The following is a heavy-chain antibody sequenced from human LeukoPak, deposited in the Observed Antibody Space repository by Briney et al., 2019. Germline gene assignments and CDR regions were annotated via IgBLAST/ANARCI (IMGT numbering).Heavy chain of an antibody. CDR3: AREYESPHPGAFDI. J-gene: IGHJ3*02. D-gene: IGHD2-8*01. Sequence: SVKVSCKASGGTFSSYAISWVRQAPGQGLEWMGGIIPILGTANYAQKFQGRVTITADESTSTAYMELSSLRSEDTAVYYCAREYESPHPGAFDIWGQGTMVTVSS. CDR2: IIPILGTA. CDR1: GGTFSSYA. V-gene: IGHV1-69*13.